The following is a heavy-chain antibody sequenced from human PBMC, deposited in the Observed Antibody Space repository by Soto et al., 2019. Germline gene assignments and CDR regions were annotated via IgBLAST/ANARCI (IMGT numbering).Heavy chain of an antibody. CDR1: GFTFGIYW. D-gene: IGHD5-12*01. CDR3: ARGRVATTRIFDY. J-gene: IGHJ4*02. Sequence: GGSLRLSCAASGFTFGIYWMHWVRQAPGKGLVWVSRINSDGSSTSYADSVKGRFTISRDNAKNTLYLQMNSLRAEDTAVYYCARGRVATTRIFDYWGQGTLVTVSS. V-gene: IGHV3-74*01. CDR2: INSDGSST.